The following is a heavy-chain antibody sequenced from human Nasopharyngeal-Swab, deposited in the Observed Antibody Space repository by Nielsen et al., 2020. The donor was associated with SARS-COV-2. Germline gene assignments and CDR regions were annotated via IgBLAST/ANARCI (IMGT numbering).Heavy chain of an antibody. V-gene: IGHV4-4*07. CDR2: IHMSGIT. J-gene: IGHJ6*02. Sequence: SETLSLTCTVSGGPISSYYWTWIRQPAGKGLEWIGRIHMSGITNYNPSLKSRVTMSVDTSKKQISLKLSSVTAADTAVYYCARDSSDSSGYYLRETYYYGMDVWGQGTTVTVSS. D-gene: IGHD3-22*01. CDR1: GGPISSYY. CDR3: ARDSSDSSGYYLRETYYYGMDV.